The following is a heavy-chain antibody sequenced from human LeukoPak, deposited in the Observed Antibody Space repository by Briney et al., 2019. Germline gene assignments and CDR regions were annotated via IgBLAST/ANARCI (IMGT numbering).Heavy chain of an antibody. D-gene: IGHD3-22*01. CDR3: ARAITMIVVVINPERGEFDY. V-gene: IGHV3-23*01. J-gene: IGHJ4*02. Sequence: PGGSLRLSCAASGFTFSSYAMSWVRQAPGKGLEWVSAISGSGGSTYYADSVKGRFTISRDNSKNTLYLQMNSLRAEDTAVYYCARAITMIVVVINPERGEFDYWGQGTLVTVSS. CDR2: ISGSGGST. CDR1: GFTFSSYA.